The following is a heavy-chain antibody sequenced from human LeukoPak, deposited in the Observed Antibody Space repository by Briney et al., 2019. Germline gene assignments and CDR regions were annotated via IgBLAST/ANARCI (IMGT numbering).Heavy chain of an antibody. J-gene: IGHJ4*02. CDR2: ISSSSTI. V-gene: IGHV3-48*02. D-gene: IGHD3-22*01. CDR1: GFTFSSYS. CDR3: ARGDSSGYYSEPDY. Sequence: GGSLRLSCAASGFTFSSYSMNWVRQAPGKGLEWVSYISSSSTIYYADSVKGRFTISRDNAKNSLYLQMNSLRDEDTAVYYCARGDSSGYYSEPDYWGQGTLVTVSS.